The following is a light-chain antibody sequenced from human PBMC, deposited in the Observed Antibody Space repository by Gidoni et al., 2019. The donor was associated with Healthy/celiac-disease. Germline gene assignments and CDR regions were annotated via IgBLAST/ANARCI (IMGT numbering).Light chain of an antibody. J-gene: IGKJ1*01. CDR1: QSVSSY. CDR2: DAS. V-gene: IGKV3-11*01. Sequence: ELVLTQSPATLSLSPGERATLSCRASQSVSSYLAWYQQKPGQAPRLLIYDASNRATCIPASFSGSGSGTDFTLTISSLEPEDFAVYYCQQRSNWPPWTFGQXTKVEIK. CDR3: QQRSNWPPWT.